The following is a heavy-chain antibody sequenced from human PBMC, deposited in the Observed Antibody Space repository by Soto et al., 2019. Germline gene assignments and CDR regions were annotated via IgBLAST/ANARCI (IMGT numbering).Heavy chain of an antibody. CDR2: ISYAGSNK. Sequence: QVQLVESGGGVVQPGRSLRLSCAASGFTFSSYAMHWVRQAPVKGLEWVAVISYAGSNKYYADSVKGRLTISRDNSKNTLYLQMNSLRAEDTAVYYCERVNEPGLYYYYGMAVWCQGGTVTVSS. CDR1: GFTFSSYA. J-gene: IGHJ6*02. CDR3: ERVNEPGLYYYYGMAV. V-gene: IGHV3-30-3*01.